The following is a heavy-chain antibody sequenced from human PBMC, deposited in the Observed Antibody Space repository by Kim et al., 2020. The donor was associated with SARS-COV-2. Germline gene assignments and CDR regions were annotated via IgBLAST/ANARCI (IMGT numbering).Heavy chain of an antibody. D-gene: IGHD3-10*01. J-gene: IGHJ4*02. V-gene: IGHV5-10-1*01. Sequence: PSFQGHVTISADKSISTAYLQWSSLKASDTAMYYCAREVQMVVRGVIIDYWGQGTLVTVSS. CDR3: AREVQMVVRGVIIDY.